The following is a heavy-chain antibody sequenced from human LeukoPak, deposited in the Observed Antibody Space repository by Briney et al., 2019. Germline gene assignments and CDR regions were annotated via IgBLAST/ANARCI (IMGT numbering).Heavy chain of an antibody. CDR2: VSHSGSS. D-gene: IGHD5-24*01. CDR3: ARVVPDGYSDY. V-gene: IGHV4-59*01. Sequence: KSSETLSLTCTVSGASISSDFWTWIRQPPGKVLEWIGYVSHSGSSNYNPSLKSRLTISVDTSKNQFSLKLTSVTAADTAVYYCARVVPDGYSDYWGQGTLVTVSS. J-gene: IGHJ4*02. CDR1: GASISSDF.